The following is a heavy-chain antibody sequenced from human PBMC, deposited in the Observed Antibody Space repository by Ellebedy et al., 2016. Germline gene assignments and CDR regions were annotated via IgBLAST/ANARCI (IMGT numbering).Heavy chain of an antibody. CDR1: GFNFGDYT. Sequence: GESLNISCAASGFNFGDYTMHWVRPAPRPGLEWVYLISWDGDTTHYADPVKGRFTVSRDSRKNFLYLQMNSLKNEDTVLYYCVKDSGYFTNVSCFDANWFDSWGRGTQVTVSS. CDR3: VKDSGYFTNVSCFDANWFDS. V-gene: IGHV3-43*01. J-gene: IGHJ5*01. CDR2: ISWDGDTT. D-gene: IGHD2-8*01.